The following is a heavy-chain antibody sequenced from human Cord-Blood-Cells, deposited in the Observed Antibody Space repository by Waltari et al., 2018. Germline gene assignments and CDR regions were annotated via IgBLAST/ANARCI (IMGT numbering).Heavy chain of an antibody. Sequence: QLQLQESGPGLVKPSETLSLTCTVSGGSISSSSYYWGWIRQPPGKGLEWIGSIYYSGSTHYNPSRKSRVTISVDTSKNQFSLKLSSVTAADTAVYYCARFGSWFDPWGQGTLVTVSS. CDR1: GGSISSSSYY. CDR2: IYYSGST. D-gene: IGHD2-15*01. J-gene: IGHJ5*02. CDR3: ARFGSWFDP. V-gene: IGHV4-39*01.